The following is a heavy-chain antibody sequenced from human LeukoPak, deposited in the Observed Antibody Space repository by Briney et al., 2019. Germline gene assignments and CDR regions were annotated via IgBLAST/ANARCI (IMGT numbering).Heavy chain of an antibody. CDR2: IYYTGRT. CDR1: GFSISSYY. Sequence: SETLSLTCTVSGFSISSYYWSWIRQPPGKGLEWIGFIYYTGRTNSNPSLKSRGAISVDTSKNQFSLDLTSVTPANTAEYHCARYAIGGLTWWGRGTRVSVSS. J-gene: IGHJ4*02. CDR3: ARYAIGGLTW. V-gene: IGHV4-59*01. D-gene: IGHD2-8*01.